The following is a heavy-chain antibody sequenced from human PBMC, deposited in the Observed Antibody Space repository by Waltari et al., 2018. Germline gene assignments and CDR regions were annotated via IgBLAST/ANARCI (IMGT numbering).Heavy chain of an antibody. V-gene: IGHV4-39*07. CDR3: ARVGGYDFWSGYYLDY. Sequence: QLQLQESGPGLVKPSETLSLTCTVSGGSISSSSYYWGWIRQPPGKGLEWIGSIYYSGSTYYNTSLKSRVTISVDTSKNQFSLKLSSVTAADTAVYYCARVGGYDFWSGYYLDYWGQGTLVTVSS. D-gene: IGHD3-3*01. J-gene: IGHJ4*02. CDR1: GGSISSSSYY. CDR2: IYYSGST.